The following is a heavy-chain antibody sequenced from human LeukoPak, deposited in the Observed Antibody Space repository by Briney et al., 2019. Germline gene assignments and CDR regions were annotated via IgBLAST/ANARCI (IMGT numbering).Heavy chain of an antibody. CDR1: GFTFSNAW. CDR2: IKSKTDGRTT. V-gene: IGHV3-15*01. Sequence: PGGSLRLSCAASGFTFSNAWMSWVRQAPGKGLEWVGRIKSKTDGRTTDYAAPVKGRFTISRDDSKNTLYLQMNSLKTEDTAVYYCTPRSWFDPWGQGTLVTVSS. J-gene: IGHJ5*02. CDR3: TPRSWFDP.